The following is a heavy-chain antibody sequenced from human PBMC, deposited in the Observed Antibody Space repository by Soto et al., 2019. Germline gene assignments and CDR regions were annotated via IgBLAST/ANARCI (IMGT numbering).Heavy chain of an antibody. CDR1: GLSFSDSG. D-gene: IGHD6-13*01. V-gene: IGHV3-73*01. Sequence: GGSLRLSCAPSGLSFSDSGIHWVRHASGKGLEWVGRIRTKSNHYATAYAASVKGRFTISRDDSRNTAYLQMNSLETEDTAVYYCTRLHFIVEPGINYWGQGTLVTVSS. J-gene: IGHJ4*02. CDR2: IRTKSNHYAT. CDR3: TRLHFIVEPGINY.